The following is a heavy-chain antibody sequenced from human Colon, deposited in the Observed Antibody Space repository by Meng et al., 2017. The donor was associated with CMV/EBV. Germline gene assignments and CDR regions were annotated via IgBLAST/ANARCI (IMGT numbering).Heavy chain of an antibody. Sequence: GESLKISCATSGFNFITYTMTWVRQAPGKGLERVADIRGDIAETSYADSVKGRFTISRDNSYNTVHLQMNSLRGDDTAIYYCVRGGFGVVIDHWGQGTLVTVSS. D-gene: IGHD3-3*01. J-gene: IGHJ4*02. CDR2: IRGDIAET. CDR1: GFNFITYT. V-gene: IGHV3-23*01. CDR3: VRGGFGVVIDH.